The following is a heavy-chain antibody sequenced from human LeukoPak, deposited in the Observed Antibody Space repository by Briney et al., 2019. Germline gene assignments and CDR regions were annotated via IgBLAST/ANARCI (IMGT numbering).Heavy chain of an antibody. CDR1: GFTFSSYA. D-gene: IGHD6-19*01. J-gene: IGHJ4*02. Sequence: PGGSLRLSCAASGFTFSSYAMHWVRQAPGKGLEYVSAISSNGGSTYYANSVKGRFTISRDNSKNTLYLRMGSLRAEDMAVYYCARRVGSGEFDYWGQGTLVTVSS. CDR3: ARRVGSGEFDY. V-gene: IGHV3-64*01. CDR2: ISSNGGST.